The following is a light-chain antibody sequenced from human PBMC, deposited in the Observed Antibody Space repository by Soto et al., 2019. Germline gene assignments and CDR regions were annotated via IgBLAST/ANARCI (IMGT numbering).Light chain of an antibody. CDR1: SSDVGGYNY. J-gene: IGLJ2*01. V-gene: IGLV2-8*01. Sequence: QSALTQPPSASGSPGQSVTISCTGTSSDVGGYNYVSWFQQHPGKAPKLMIDEVSKRPSGVPDRFSGSKSGNTASLTVSGLQAEYEADYYCTSYAGSNIWVFGGGTKLTVL. CDR3: TSYAGSNIWV. CDR2: EVS.